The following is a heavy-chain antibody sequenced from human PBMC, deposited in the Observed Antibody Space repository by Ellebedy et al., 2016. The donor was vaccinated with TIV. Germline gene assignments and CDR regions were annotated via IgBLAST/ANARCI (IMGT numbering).Heavy chain of an antibody. J-gene: IGHJ4*02. CDR2: INHSGST. CDR1: GGSFSGYY. V-gene: IGHV4-34*01. D-gene: IGHD2-15*01. Sequence: MPGGSLRLSCAVSGGSFSGYYWSWIRQPPGKGLEWIGEINHSGSTNYNPSLKSRVTISVDTSKNQFSLKLSTVTAADTAVYYCARARGGGSLQRYFDYWGQGTLVTVSS. CDR3: ARARGGGSLQRYFDY.